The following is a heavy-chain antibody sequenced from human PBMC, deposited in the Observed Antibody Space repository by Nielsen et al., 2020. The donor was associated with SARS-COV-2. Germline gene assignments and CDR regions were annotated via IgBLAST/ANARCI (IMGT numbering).Heavy chain of an antibody. CDR1: GYSFTTYS. V-gene: IGHV1-3*04. CDR3: ARSRGCSATSCFFDY. D-gene: IGHD2-2*01. CDR2: INNDSGNT. J-gene: IGHJ4*02. Sequence: ASVKVSCKASGYSFTTYSMHWVRQAPGQRLEWMGWINNDSGNTKYSQKFRGRVTITRDTSASTAYMELSGLSSEDTAVYYCARSRGCSATSCFFDYWGQGALVTVSS.